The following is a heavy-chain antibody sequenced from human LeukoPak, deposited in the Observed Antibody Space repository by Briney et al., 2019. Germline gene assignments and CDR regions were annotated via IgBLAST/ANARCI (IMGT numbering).Heavy chain of an antibody. CDR1: GGSFSGYY. V-gene: IGHV4-34*01. Sequence: PSETLSLTCAVYGGSFSGYYWSWIRQPPGKGLEWIGEINHSGSTNYNPSLKSRVTISVDTSKNQFSLKLSSVTAADTAVYYCAGAEDYYRAFDIWGQGTMVTVSS. CDR2: INHSGST. D-gene: IGHD3-10*01. CDR3: AGAEDYYRAFDI. J-gene: IGHJ3*02.